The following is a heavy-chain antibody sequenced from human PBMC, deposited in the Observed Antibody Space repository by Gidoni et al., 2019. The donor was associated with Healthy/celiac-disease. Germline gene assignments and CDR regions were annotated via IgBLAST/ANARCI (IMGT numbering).Heavy chain of an antibody. CDR1: GGSFSGYY. D-gene: IGHD2-15*01. Sequence: QVQLQQWGAGLLKPSETLSLTCAVYGGSFSGYYWSWIRQPPGKGLEWIGEINHSGSTNYNPSLKSRVTISVDTSKNQFSLKLSSVTAADTAVYYCARGHRDPRGLPSPPAWGQGTLVTVSS. CDR3: ARGHRDPRGLPSPPA. CDR2: INHSGST. V-gene: IGHV4-34*01. J-gene: IGHJ5*02.